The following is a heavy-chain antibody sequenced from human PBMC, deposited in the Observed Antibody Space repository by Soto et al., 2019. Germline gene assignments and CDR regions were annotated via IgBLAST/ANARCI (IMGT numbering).Heavy chain of an antibody. CDR2: ISSREVTV. CDR1: GFTFSNYY. CDR3: ARVSASGWHVNGRDYFDS. D-gene: IGHD6-19*01. J-gene: IGHJ4*02. Sequence: GPLRLSCAASGFTFSNYYMTWIRQAPGKGLECLSYISSREVTVYYADSVKGRFTISRDNTKNSLYLQMTTLRDEDTAVYYCARVSASGWHVNGRDYFDSWGQGTLVTVSS. V-gene: IGHV3-11*01.